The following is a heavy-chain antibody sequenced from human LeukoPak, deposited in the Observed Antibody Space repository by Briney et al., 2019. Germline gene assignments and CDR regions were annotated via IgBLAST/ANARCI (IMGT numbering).Heavy chain of an antibody. CDR3: ARDFHGDHDY. CDR1: GFTLSGYW. V-gene: IGHV3-74*01. J-gene: IGHJ4*02. Sequence: KAGGSLRLSCAASGFTLSGYWVHWVRQPPGKGLVWVARINPDGSTTSYADSVKGRITISRDNAKNTLYLQMHSRRAEDTAVYYCARDFHGDHDYWGQGTLVTVSS. D-gene: IGHD4-17*01. CDR2: INPDGSTT.